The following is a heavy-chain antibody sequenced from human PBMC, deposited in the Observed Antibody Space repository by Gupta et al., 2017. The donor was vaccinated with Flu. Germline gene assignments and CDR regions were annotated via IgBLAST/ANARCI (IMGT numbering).Heavy chain of an antibody. CDR3: ARGVPFDY. CDR2: ISGYNGNT. CDR1: A. V-gene: IGHV1-18*01. Sequence: AINWVRQAPGQGLEWMGWISGYNGNTNYAQKFQGRVTMTTDTSTTTAYMELTSLRSDDTAVYYCARGVPFDYWGQGTLVTVSS. J-gene: IGHJ4*02. D-gene: IGHD2-2*01.